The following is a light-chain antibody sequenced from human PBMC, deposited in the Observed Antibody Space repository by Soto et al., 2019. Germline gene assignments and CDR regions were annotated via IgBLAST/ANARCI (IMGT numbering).Light chain of an antibody. CDR3: QQYQSYPLT. Sequence: DVQMTQSPSSLSASVGDRVTITCRASQDINSYLAWYQQKPGNAPKSLIYAASSLQTEVPSRFNGSAYTAHNHLSINDRELENSATYFCQQYQSYPLTVSGGTKTEIQ. J-gene: IGKJ4*01. CDR2: AAS. CDR1: QDINSY. V-gene: IGKV1D-16*01.